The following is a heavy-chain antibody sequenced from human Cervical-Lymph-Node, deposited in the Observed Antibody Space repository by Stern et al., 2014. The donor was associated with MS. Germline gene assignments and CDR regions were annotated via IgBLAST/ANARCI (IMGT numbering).Heavy chain of an antibody. D-gene: IGHD3-10*01. CDR3: ARGAGVYWYFDL. CDR1: GYTFITYA. Sequence: QVQLVQSGAEVKKPGASVKVSCKAYGYTFITYAMHWVRQAPGQRLEWMGWINAGNGNTKYSQKFQGRVTITRDTSASTAYMELSSLRSEDTAVYYCARGAGVYWYFDLWGRGTLVTVSS. CDR2: INAGNGNT. V-gene: IGHV1-3*01. J-gene: IGHJ2*01.